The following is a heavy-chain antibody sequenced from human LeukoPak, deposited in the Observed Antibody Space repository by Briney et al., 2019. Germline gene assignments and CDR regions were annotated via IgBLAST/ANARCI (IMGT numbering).Heavy chain of an antibody. CDR1: GGSVSSKFYY. J-gene: IGHJ4*02. V-gene: IGHV4-39*01. D-gene: IGHD3-16*01. Sequence: SETLSLTCTVSGGSVSSKFYYWDWLRQPPGKGLEWIGSLYYSETTHYNPSLKTRVTISINTSKNQFSLKLNSVTAADTAVYYCTRLGDYWGQGTLVTVSS. CDR3: TRLGDY. CDR2: LYYSETT.